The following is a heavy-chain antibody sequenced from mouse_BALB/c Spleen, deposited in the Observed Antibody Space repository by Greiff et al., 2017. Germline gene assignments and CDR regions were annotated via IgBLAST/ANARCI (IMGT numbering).Heavy chain of an antibody. CDR1: GFTFSDYY. CDR3: ARDPRYDVWFAY. V-gene: IGHV5-4*02. Sequence: EVQGVESGGGLVKPGGSLKLSCAASGFTFSDYYMYWVRQTPEKRLEWVATISDGGSYTYYPDSVKGRFTISRDNAKNNLYLQMSSLKSEDTAMYYCARDPRYDVWFAYWGQGTLVTVSA. CDR2: ISDGGSYT. D-gene: IGHD2-14*01. J-gene: IGHJ3*01.